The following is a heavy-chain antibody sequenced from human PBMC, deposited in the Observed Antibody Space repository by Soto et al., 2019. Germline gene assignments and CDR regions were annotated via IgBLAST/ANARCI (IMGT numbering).Heavy chain of an antibody. V-gene: IGHV4-34*01. CDR3: ARVVGPVVGFDY. D-gene: IGHD2-15*01. CDR2: INHSGRT. J-gene: IGHJ4*02. CDR1: CGSFSGYY. Sequence: QVQLQQWGAGLLKPSETLSLTCAVYCGSFSGYYWCWIRQPPGKVLEWIGEINHSGRTNYNPSLKIRVTISVDTSKNQFSLKLSSVTAADTAVYYCARVVGPVVGFDYCGQGTLVTVSS.